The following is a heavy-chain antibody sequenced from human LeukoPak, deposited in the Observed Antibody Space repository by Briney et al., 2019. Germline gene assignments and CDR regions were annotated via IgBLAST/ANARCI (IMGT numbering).Heavy chain of an antibody. CDR3: ARDPGDYGDYDWFDP. D-gene: IGHD4-17*01. Sequence: SVKVSCKASGGTFSSYAISWVRQAPGQGLEWMGGIIPIFGTANYAQKFQGRVTITTDESTSTAYMELSSLRSEDTAVYYCARDPGDYGDYDWFDPWGQGTLVTVSS. V-gene: IGHV1-69*05. CDR1: GGTFSSYA. CDR2: IIPIFGTA. J-gene: IGHJ5*02.